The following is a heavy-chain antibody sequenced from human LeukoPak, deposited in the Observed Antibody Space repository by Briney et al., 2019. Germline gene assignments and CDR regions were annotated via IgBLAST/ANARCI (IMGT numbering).Heavy chain of an antibody. CDR3: ARRPRSKVAAAGTTFDY. J-gene: IGHJ4*02. Sequence: SETLSLTCTVSGDSISSSSYYWGWIRQPPGKGLEWIGSIYYSGSTYYNPSLKSRVTISVDTSKNQFSLKLSSVTAADTAVYYCARRPRSKVAAAGTTFDYWGQGTLVTVSS. CDR1: GDSISSSSYY. V-gene: IGHV4-39*01. D-gene: IGHD6-13*01. CDR2: IYYSGST.